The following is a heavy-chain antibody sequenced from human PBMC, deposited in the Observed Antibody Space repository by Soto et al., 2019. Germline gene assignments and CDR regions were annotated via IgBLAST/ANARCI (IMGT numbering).Heavy chain of an antibody. V-gene: IGHV1-18*01. J-gene: IGHJ5*02. Sequence: QVQLVQSGAEVKKPGASVKVSCKASGYTFTSYGISWVRQAPGQGLEWMGWISAYNGNTNYAQKLQGRVTMTTDTSTSTAYMELRSLRSDDTAVYYCARNRFAEVYSNYGNWFDPWGQGTLVTVSS. CDR3: ARNRFAEVYSNYGNWFDP. CDR2: ISAYNGNT. CDR1: GYTFTSYG. D-gene: IGHD4-4*01.